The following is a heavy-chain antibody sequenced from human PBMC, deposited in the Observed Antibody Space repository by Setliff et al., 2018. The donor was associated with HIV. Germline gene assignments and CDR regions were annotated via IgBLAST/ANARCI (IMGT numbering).Heavy chain of an antibody. CDR2: IYYRGTT. J-gene: IGHJ6*03. Sequence: LSLTCTVSGGSISSYYWSWIRQPPGKGLEWIGYIYYRGTTYHSPTLKSRVSMSMDTSRNQFSLKLSSVTAADTAIYYCVRRKSELRLISDYMDVWGKGTTVTVSS. CDR3: VRRKSELRLISDYMDV. D-gene: IGHD3-10*01. V-gene: IGHV4-59*04. CDR1: GGSISSYY.